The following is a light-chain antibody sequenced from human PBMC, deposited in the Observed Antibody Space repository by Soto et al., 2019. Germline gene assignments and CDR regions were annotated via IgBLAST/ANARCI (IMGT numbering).Light chain of an antibody. V-gene: IGLV2-11*01. CDR1: SSDVGAYDF. J-gene: IGLJ1*01. CDR2: DVN. Sequence: QSLLTHPRSSSGSPGQSVTISCTGTSSDVGAYDFVSWYQQHPGEAPKLTIYDVNKRPSGVPDRFSGSKSGNTASLTISGLQAEDVGDYFCCSFAGTFYVFGTGTKVTVL. CDR3: CSFAGTFYV.